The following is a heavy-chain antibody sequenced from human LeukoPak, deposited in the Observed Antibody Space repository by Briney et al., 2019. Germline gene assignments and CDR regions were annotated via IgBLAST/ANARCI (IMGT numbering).Heavy chain of an antibody. J-gene: IGHJ4*02. CDR3: ARGAYRISWPGIDY. CDR1: GFTVISNL. D-gene: IGHD3-16*02. V-gene: IGHV3-53*01. CDR2: IYSGGAT. Sequence: GGSLRLSCAASGFTVISNLMTWVRQSPGRGLEWLSSIYSGGATYYADSVKGRFTISRDHSDNSVSLQMTNLRVEDAAIYYCARGAYRISWPGIDYWGQGTLVTVSS.